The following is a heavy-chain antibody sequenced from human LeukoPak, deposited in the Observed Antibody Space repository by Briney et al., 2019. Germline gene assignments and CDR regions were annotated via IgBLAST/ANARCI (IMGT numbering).Heavy chain of an antibody. J-gene: IGHJ4*02. CDR3: AREVLLEAGIAAAGFLFDY. CDR2: ISAYNGNT. Sequence: ASVKVSCKASGYTFTSYGISWVRQAPGQGLEWMGWISAYNGNTNYAQKLQGRVTTTTDTSTSTAYMELRSLRSDDTAVYYCAREVLLEAGIAAAGFLFDYWGQGTLVTVSS. CDR1: GYTFTSYG. V-gene: IGHV1-18*01. D-gene: IGHD6-13*01.